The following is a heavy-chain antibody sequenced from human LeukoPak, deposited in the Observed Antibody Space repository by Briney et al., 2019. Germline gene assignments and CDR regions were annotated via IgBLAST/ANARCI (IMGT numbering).Heavy chain of an antibody. D-gene: IGHD6-19*01. CDR1: GYTFTGYY. V-gene: IGHV1-2*02. CDR3: ARDYRDVGGIAVAGTTPYYYGMDV. J-gene: IGHJ6*02. CDR2: INPNSGGT. Sequence: ASVKVSCKASGYTFTGYYMHWVRQAPGQGLEWMGWINPNSGGTNYAQKFQGRVTMTRDTSISTAYMELSRLRSDDTAVYYCARDYRDVGGIAVAGTTPYYYGMDVWGQGTTVTVSS.